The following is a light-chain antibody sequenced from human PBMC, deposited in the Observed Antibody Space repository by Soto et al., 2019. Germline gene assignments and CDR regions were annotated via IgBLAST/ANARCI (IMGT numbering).Light chain of an antibody. CDR1: QSVSSSY. V-gene: IGKV3-20*01. J-gene: IGKJ1*01. CDR3: QQYGSSPWT. CDR2: GAS. Sequence: EIVLTQSPGTLSLSPGERATLSCRASQSVSSSYLAWYQQKPGQAPRRLIYGASSRATGIPDRFSGSGSGIDFNLTISRLEPEDFAVYYCQQYGSSPWTFGQGTKVEIK.